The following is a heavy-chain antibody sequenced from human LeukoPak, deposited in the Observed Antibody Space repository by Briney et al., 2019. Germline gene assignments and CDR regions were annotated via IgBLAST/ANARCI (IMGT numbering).Heavy chain of an antibody. J-gene: IGHJ3*01. D-gene: IGHD4-17*01. Sequence: GGSLRLSCAASAFSFSKFALIWVRQAPGKGLEWFSAITANGGYTLYADAVKGRFTVSRDNSKNTLYLQINSLRPEDTAMYYCAKDPNGDYIGAFDFWGQGTMVTVSS. CDR3: AKDPNGDYIGAFDF. V-gene: IGHV3-23*01. CDR1: AFSFSKFA. CDR2: ITANGGYT.